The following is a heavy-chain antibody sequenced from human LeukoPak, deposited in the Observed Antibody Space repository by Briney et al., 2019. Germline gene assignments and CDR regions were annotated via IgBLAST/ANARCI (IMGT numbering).Heavy chain of an antibody. CDR3: ARAWDTVTVPGPFDY. D-gene: IGHD5-18*01. CDR1: GFTFSSFA. CDR2: ISYDGSHK. V-gene: IGHV3-30*01. J-gene: IGHJ4*02. Sequence: GRSLGLSCAASGFTFSSFAMHWVRQAPGKGLEWVAVISYDGSHKDYADSVKGRFTISRDNSKNTLYLQMNSLRAGDTAVYYCARAWDTVTVPGPFDYWGQGTLVTVSS.